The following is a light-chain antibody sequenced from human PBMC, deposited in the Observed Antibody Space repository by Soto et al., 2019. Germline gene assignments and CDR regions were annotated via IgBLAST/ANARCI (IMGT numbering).Light chain of an antibody. CDR2: DAS. Sequence: EIVLTQSPATLSWSPGERATLSCGASQSVSSTYLAWYQQKPGLAPRLLIYDASSRATGIPDRFSGSGSWTEFTLTISSLQSADFAVYYCQQYKNWPPFTFGPGTKVDIK. V-gene: IGKV3D-20*01. CDR3: QQYKNWPPFT. J-gene: IGKJ3*01. CDR1: QSVSSTY.